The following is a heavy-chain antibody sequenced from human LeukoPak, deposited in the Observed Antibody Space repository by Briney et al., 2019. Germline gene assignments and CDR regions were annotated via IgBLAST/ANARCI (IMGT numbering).Heavy chain of an antibody. V-gene: IGHV3-30*02. J-gene: IGHJ4*02. CDR3: ASIPEDY. CDR2: IRYDGSNK. Sequence: GGSLRLSCAASGFTFSTYGMHWVRQAPGKGLEWVAFIRYDGSNKYYGDSVKGRFTISRDNSKNTLYLQMNSPRAEDTAVYYCASIPEDYWGQGTLVTVSS. CDR1: GFTFSTYG.